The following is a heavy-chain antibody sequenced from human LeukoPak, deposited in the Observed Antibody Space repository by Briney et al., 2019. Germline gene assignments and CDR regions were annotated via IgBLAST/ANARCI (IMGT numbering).Heavy chain of an antibody. Sequence: VEWIGYIYYSGSTYYNPSLKSRVTISVDTSKNQFSLKLSSVTAADTAVYYCARAMVRGSMDVWGQGTTVTVSS. CDR3: ARAMVRGSMDV. CDR2: IYYSGST. J-gene: IGHJ6*02. V-gene: IGHV4-31*02. D-gene: IGHD3-10*01.